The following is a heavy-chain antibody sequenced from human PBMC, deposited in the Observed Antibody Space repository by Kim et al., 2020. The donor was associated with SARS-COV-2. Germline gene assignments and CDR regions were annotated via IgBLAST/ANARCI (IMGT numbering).Heavy chain of an antibody. V-gene: IGHV3-48*03. Sequence: YADSVKGRFTISRDNAKNSLYLQMNSLRAEDTAVYYCAREGHYYYYGMDVWGQGTTVTVSS. CDR3: AREGHYYYYGMDV. J-gene: IGHJ6*02.